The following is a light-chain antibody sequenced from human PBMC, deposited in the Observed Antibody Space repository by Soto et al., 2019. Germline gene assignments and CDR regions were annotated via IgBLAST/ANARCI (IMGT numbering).Light chain of an antibody. CDR3: QQRSHWPPT. J-gene: IGKJ1*01. CDR1: QSISSW. CDR2: DAS. Sequence: DIQMTQSPSTLSASVGDRVTITCRASQSISSWLAWYQQKPGKAPKLLIYDASSLESGVPSRFSGSGSGTEFTLTISSLEPEDFAVYYCQQRSHWPPTFGQGTKVDIK. V-gene: IGKV1-5*01.